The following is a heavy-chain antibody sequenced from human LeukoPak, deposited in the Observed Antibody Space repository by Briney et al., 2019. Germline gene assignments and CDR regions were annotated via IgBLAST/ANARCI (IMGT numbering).Heavy chain of an antibody. CDR3: ARHSGSSDFDY. CDR1: GFTFSSYW. CDR2: IKQDGSEK. J-gene: IGHJ4*02. V-gene: IGHV3-7*03. D-gene: IGHD1-26*01. Sequence: GGSLRLSCAASGFTFSSYWMSWVRQAPGKGLEWVANIKQDGSEKYYVDSVKGRFTISRDNARNSLYLQTNSLRAEDTAVYYCARHSGSSDFDYWGQGTLVTVSS.